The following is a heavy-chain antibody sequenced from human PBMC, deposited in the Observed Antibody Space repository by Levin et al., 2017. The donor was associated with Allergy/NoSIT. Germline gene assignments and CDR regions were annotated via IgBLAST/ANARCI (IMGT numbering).Heavy chain of an antibody. D-gene: IGHD2/OR15-2a*01. CDR1: GGSISTFY. CDR2: ISNDGST. CDR3: SRSVSYSPSLYS. Sequence: SETLSLTCSVSGGSISTFYWTWIRQPPGKGLQWMGHISNDGSTNYNPSLKSRVTMSLDTSKKEFYLKLTSVTAADTAVYYCSRSVSYSPSLYSWGQGILVTVSS. V-gene: IGHV4-59*01. J-gene: IGHJ4*02.